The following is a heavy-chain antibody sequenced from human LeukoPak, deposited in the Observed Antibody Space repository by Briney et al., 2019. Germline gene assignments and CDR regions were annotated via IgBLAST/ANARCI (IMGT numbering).Heavy chain of an antibody. CDR1: GGSISSFY. D-gene: IGHD3-9*01. V-gene: IGHV4-59*01. Sequence: SETLSLTCTVSGGSISSFYWSWIRQPPGKGLEWNGYIYNSGSTNYNASLKSRVTISVDTSKNQFSLKLSSVTAADTAVYYCARTNYDILTGSPNDGFDIWGQGTMVTVSS. J-gene: IGHJ3*02. CDR3: ARTNYDILTGSPNDGFDI. CDR2: IYNSGST.